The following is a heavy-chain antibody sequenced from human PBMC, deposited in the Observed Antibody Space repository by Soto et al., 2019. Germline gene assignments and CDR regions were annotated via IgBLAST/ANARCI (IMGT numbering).Heavy chain of an antibody. Sequence: QVQLQESGPGLVKPSETLSLTCSVSGAPINSYSSTWVRQAAGKGLEWIGLINTSGRSNYNPSLKSRVTMSVDTSQSQFTLSLTSVTAADTATYYCARDKGSSSRGWFDPWGQGTLVTVSS. CDR3: ARDKGSSSRGWFDP. J-gene: IGHJ5*01. CDR1: GAPINSYS. CDR2: INTSGRS. D-gene: IGHD6-6*01. V-gene: IGHV4-4*07.